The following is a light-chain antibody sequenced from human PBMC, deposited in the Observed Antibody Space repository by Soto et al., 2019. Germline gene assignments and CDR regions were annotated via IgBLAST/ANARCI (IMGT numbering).Light chain of an antibody. CDR1: SSNIGINY. J-gene: IGLJ2*01. CDR3: AAWDDSLSGLV. CDR2: RNN. V-gene: IGLV1-47*01. Sequence: QSVLTQPPSTSGTPGQRVTISCSGSSSNIGINYVYWYQQFPGTAPKLLIQRNNQRPSGVPDRFSGSRSGTSASLAISGLRSEDEAEYYCAAWDDSLSGLVFGGGTKVTVL.